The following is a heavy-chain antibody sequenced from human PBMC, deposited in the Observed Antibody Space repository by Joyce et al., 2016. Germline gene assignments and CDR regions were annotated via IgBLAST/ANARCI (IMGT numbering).Heavy chain of an antibody. CDR3: AGTFNYPHHDGMDV. CDR2: IIPMLNMT. Sequence: QVHLVQSGAEVKKSGSSVKVSCKASGGSFNKYNVSWVRQCPGQGLAWMGRIIPMLNMTNYAQEFQGRVTITADKSTTTAYMQLTGLRSDDTAVYFCAGTFNYPHHDGMDVWGQGTTVTVSS. D-gene: IGHD5-24*01. V-gene: IGHV1-69*02. J-gene: IGHJ6*02. CDR1: GGSFNKYN.